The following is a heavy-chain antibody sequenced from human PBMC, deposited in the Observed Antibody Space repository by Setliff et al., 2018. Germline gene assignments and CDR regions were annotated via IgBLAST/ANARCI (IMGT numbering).Heavy chain of an antibody. V-gene: IGHV4-34*01. CDR3: ASLGMTTMMDWYFDL. J-gene: IGHJ2*01. D-gene: IGHD4-4*01. CDR2: INHSGST. Sequence: PSETLSLTCAVYGGSLSGYYWSWIRQPPGKGLEWIGEINHSGSTSYNPSLKSRVTISIDTSKNQFSLKLSSVTAADTAVYYCASLGMTTMMDWYFDLWGRGTLVTVSS. CDR1: GGSLSGYY.